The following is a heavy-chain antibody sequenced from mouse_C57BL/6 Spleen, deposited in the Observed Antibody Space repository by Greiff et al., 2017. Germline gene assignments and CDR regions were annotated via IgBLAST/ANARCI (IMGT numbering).Heavy chain of an antibody. Sequence: VQLQQSGPELVKPGASVKIPCKASGYTFTDYNMDWVKQSHGKSLEWIGDINPNNGGTIYNQKFKGKATLTVDKSSSTAYMELRSLTSEDTAVYYCSRSDSSSDGYAMDYWGQGTSVTVSS. CDR2: INPNNGGT. J-gene: IGHJ4*01. D-gene: IGHD1-1*01. CDR1: GYTFTDYN. CDR3: SRSDSSSDGYAMDY. V-gene: IGHV1-18*01.